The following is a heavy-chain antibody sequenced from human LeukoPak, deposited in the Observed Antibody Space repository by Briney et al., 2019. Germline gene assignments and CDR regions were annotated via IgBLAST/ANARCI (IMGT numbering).Heavy chain of an antibody. D-gene: IGHD5-12*01. V-gene: IGHV4-34*01. CDR1: GGSFSGYY. CDR2: INHSGST. Sequence: PSETLSLTCAVYGGSFSGYYWSWIRQPPGKGLEWIGEINHSGSTNYNPSLKSRVTISVDTSKNQFSLKLSSVTAADTAVYYCASRLPGDYFDYWGQGTLVTVSS. J-gene: IGHJ4*02. CDR3: ASRLPGDYFDY.